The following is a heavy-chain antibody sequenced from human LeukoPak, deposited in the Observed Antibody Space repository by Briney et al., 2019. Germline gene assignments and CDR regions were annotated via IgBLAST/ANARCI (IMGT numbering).Heavy chain of an antibody. CDR2: IYYSGST. Sequence: SETLSLTCTVSGGSISSYYWSWIRQPPGKGLEWIGYIYYSGSTNYNPSLKSRVTISVDTSKNQLSLKLSSVTAADTAVYYCARGRDGYNFLNRGEYYYFDYWGQGTLATVSS. V-gene: IGHV4-59*08. D-gene: IGHD5-24*01. J-gene: IGHJ4*02. CDR3: ARGRDGYNFLNRGEYYYFDY. CDR1: GGSISSYY.